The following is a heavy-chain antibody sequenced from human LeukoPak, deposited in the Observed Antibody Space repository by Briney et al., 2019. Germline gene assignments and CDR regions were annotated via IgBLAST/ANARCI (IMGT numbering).Heavy chain of an antibody. CDR2: ISYDGSNK. V-gene: IGHV3-30*18. CDR1: GFTFSSYG. J-gene: IGHJ6*02. D-gene: IGHD3-22*01. Sequence: GGSLRLSFAASGFTFSSYGMHCVRQAPGKGLEWVAVISYDGSNKYYADSVKGRFTISRDNSKNTLYLQVNSLRAEDTAVYYCAKEVIVVVITNAGMDVWGQGTTVTVSS. CDR3: AKEVIVVVITNAGMDV.